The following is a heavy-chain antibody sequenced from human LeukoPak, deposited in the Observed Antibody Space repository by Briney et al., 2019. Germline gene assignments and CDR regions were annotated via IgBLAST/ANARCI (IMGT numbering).Heavy chain of an antibody. V-gene: IGHV4-61*01. Sequence: SETLSLTCTVSGDSVSSGSHHWSWIRQAPGKGLEWIGRNGNTEYNPSLKSRVTISIDTSKNQFSLKLSTVTAADTAVYYCATYCVGIGGRGHWGPGTLVPVSS. D-gene: IGHD2-21*01. CDR1: GDSVSSGSHH. J-gene: IGHJ4*02. CDR3: ATYCVGIGGRGH. CDR2: NGNT.